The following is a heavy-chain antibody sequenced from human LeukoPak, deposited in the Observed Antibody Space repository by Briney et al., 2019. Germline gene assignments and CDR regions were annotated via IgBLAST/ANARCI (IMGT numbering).Heavy chain of an antibody. CDR1: GYIFTDYA. V-gene: IGHV1-3*01. D-gene: IGHD2-15*01. CDR2: MNAGNGNT. CDR3: ARGRGTSGSNRDFYYYYYMDV. J-gene: IGHJ6*03. Sequence: GAPVKVSCKASGYIFTDYAIHWLRQAPGQRPEWMGWMNAGNGNTKYSQKFQGRVTLIRDTSAATAYMELSSLTHDDLAVYYCARGRGTSGSNRDFYYYYYMDVWGKGTTVTVSS.